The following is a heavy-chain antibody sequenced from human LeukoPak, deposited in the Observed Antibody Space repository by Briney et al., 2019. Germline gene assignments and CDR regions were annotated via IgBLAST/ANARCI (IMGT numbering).Heavy chain of an antibody. J-gene: IGHJ4*02. D-gene: IGHD3-22*01. V-gene: IGHV3-11*01. CDR1: GFTFSDYY. Sequence: PGGSLRLSCAASGFTFSDYYMSWIRQAPGKGLEWVSYISSSGSTIYYADSVKGRFTISRDNAKNSLYLQMNSLRAEDTAVYYCARDSYYYDSSGYYHNWGQGTLVTVSS. CDR3: ARDSYYYDSSGYYHN. CDR2: ISSSGSTI.